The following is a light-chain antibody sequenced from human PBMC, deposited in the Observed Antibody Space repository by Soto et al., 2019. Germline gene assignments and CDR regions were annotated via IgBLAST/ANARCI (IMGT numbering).Light chain of an antibody. Sequence: TQLNQTPSSLSASVGDRVTITCRASQGISSALAWYQQKPGKAPKLLIYDASSLESGVPSRFSGSGSGTDFTLTISSLQPEDFATYYCQQFNSYPHGYTFGQGTRLEIK. V-gene: IGKV1-13*02. J-gene: IGKJ5*01. CDR3: QQFNSYPHGYT. CDR1: QGISSA. CDR2: DAS.